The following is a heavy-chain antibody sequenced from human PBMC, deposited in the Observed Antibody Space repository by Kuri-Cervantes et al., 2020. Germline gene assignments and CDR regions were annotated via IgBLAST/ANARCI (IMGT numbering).Heavy chain of an antibody. D-gene: IGHD3-10*01. Sequence: GSLRLSCAVSGYSISSGYYWGWIRQPPGKGLEWIGSIYHSGSTNYNPSLKSRVTISVDKSKNQFSLKLSSVTAADTAVYYCARLNYYGSGSDYWGQGTLVTVSS. CDR3: ARLNYYGSGSDY. CDR2: IYHSGST. J-gene: IGHJ4*02. V-gene: IGHV4-38-2*01. CDR1: GYSISSGYY.